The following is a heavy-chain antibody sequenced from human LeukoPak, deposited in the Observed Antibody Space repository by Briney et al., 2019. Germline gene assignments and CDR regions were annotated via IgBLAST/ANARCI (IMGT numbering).Heavy chain of an antibody. V-gene: IGHV1-8*01. Sequence: ASVKVSCTASGYTFTSYDINWVRQATGQGLEWMGWMNPNRGNTGYAQKFQGRVTMTKNTSISTAYMELSSLRSEDTAVYYCARGLIGDPYYYYGMDVWGQGTTVTVSS. CDR2: MNPNRGNT. J-gene: IGHJ6*02. D-gene: IGHD7-27*01. CDR3: ARGLIGDPYYYYGMDV. CDR1: GYTFTSYD.